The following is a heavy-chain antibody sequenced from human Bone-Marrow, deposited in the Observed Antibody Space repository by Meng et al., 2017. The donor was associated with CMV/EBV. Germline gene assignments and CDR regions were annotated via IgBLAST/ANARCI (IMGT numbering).Heavy chain of an antibody. V-gene: IGHV4-34*01. D-gene: IGHD6-13*01. CDR2: INHSGST. CDR3: ARGRRRYSSSWTDYYYYYGMDV. Sequence: GSLRLSCAVYGGSFSGYYWSWIRQSPGKGLEWIGEINHSGSTNYNPSLKSRVTISVDTSKNQFSLKLSSVTAADTAVYYCARGRRRYSSSWTDYYYYYGMDVWGQGTTVTVSS. J-gene: IGHJ6*02. CDR1: GGSFSGYY.